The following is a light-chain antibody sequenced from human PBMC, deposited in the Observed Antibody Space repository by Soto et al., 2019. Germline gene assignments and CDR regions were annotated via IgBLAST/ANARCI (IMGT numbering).Light chain of an antibody. V-gene: IGKV3-20*01. CDR2: GAS. CDR1: QSVYTNY. J-gene: IGKJ2*01. CDR3: QHYGSSPPVYT. Sequence: EIVLTQSPGTLSLSPGERATLSCRASQSVYTNYLAWYQQISGQAPRLLIYGASRRATCIPDRFSGSGSGTDFTLTISRLEAEDFAGYYCQHYGSSPPVYTFGQGTKLEIK.